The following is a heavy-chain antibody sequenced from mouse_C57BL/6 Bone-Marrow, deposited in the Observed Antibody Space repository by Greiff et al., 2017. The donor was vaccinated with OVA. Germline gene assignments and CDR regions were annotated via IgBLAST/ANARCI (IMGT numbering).Heavy chain of an antibody. D-gene: IGHD2-12*01. CDR2: ISGGGGNT. CDR3: ARELPPYAMDY. J-gene: IGHJ4*01. CDR1: GFTFSSYS. V-gene: IGHV5-9*01. Sequence: EVQLVEPGGGLVKPGGSLKLSCAASGFTFSSYSMSWVRQTPEKRLEWVATISGGGGNTYYPDSVKGRFTISRDNAKNTLYLQMSSLRSEDTALYYCARELPPYAMDYWGQGTSVTVSS.